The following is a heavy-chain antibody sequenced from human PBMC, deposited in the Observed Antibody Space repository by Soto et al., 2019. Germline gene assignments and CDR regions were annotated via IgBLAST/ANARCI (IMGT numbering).Heavy chain of an antibody. D-gene: IGHD2-2*02. CDR1: GFTFSSYA. CDR3: AKDLSYCSSTSCYTVRGCFDY. V-gene: IGHV3-23*01. Sequence: GGSLRLSCAASGFTFSSYAMSWVRQAPGNGLEWVSAISGSGGSTYYADSVKGRFTISRDNSKNTLYLQMNSLRAEDTAVYYCAKDLSYCSSTSCYTVRGCFDYWGQGTLVTVSS. J-gene: IGHJ4*02. CDR2: ISGSGGST.